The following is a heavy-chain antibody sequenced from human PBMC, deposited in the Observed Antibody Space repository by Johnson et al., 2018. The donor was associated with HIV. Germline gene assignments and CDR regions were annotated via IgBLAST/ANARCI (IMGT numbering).Heavy chain of an antibody. Sequence: QLVESGAGLIQPGGSLRLSCAASGFTVSSNHMRWIRQAPGKGLEWVSVIYSGGSTYYADSVKGRFTISRDNSKNTLYLQMNSLRAEDMAVYYCASKIVVVPGGVGTFDIWGQGTMVTVSS. D-gene: IGHD3-22*01. V-gene: IGHV3-53*01. CDR1: GFTVSSNH. J-gene: IGHJ3*02. CDR2: IYSGGST. CDR3: ASKIVVVPGGVGTFDI.